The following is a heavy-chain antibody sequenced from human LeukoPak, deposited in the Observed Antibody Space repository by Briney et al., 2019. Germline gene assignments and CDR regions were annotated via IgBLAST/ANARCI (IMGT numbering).Heavy chain of an antibody. CDR3: ARDKDLGAVAGTFDY. V-gene: IGHV1-18*01. J-gene: IGHJ4*02. Sequence: VASVKVSCKASGYTFSTYGISWVRQAPGQGLEWMGWISAYNGHTNYAQKFQGRVTMTTDTSTSTAYMELTSLTSDDTAVYYCARDKDLGAVAGTFDYWGQGTLVTVSS. CDR2: ISAYNGHT. CDR1: GYTFSTYG. D-gene: IGHD6-19*01.